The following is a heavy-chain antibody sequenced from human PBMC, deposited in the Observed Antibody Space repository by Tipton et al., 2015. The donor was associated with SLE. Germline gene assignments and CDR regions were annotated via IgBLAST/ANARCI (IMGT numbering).Heavy chain of an antibody. Sequence: SLRLSCAASGFTFSTYAMHWVRQAPGKGLEWVSEIDPDGSRTNYADYVEGRFTISRDNAKNTLSLQMNSLRVDDTGVYYCASLSAPSDYWGQGTLVTVSS. J-gene: IGHJ4*02. V-gene: IGHV3-74*01. CDR3: ASLSAPSDY. CDR1: GFTFSTYA. CDR2: IDPDGSRT.